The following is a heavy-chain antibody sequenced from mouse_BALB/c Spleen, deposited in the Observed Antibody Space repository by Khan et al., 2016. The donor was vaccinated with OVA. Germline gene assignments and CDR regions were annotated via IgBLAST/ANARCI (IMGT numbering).Heavy chain of an antibody. CDR3: TRRTKGYTMDY. CDR1: GYTFTSNT. Sequence: VQLKQSGAELARPGASVRMSCKASGYTFTSNTMHWVKQRPGQGLEWIGYINPRSGYTNYNQNFKDKATLTADKSSSTAYMQLSSLTSEDSAVYFCTRRTKGYTMDYWGQGTSVTVSS. V-gene: IGHV1-4*01. CDR2: INPRSGYT. J-gene: IGHJ4*01.